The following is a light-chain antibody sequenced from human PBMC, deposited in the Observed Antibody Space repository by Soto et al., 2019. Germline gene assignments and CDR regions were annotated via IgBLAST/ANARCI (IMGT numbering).Light chain of an antibody. CDR3: CSYAGRDTLYV. J-gene: IGLJ1*01. Sequence: SVLPQPRSLSGSPGQSVTISCTGTSTDVGGYNYVSWYQQHPGKVPKLMLYDVSKRPSGVPDRFSGPKSGNTASLTISGLQAEDEADYYCCSYAGRDTLYVFGSGTKVTVL. V-gene: IGLV2-11*01. CDR2: DVS. CDR1: STDVGGYNY.